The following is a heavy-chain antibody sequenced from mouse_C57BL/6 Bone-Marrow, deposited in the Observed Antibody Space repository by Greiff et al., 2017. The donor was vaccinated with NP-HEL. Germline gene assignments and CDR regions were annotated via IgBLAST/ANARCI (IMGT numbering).Heavy chain of an antibody. D-gene: IGHD2-14*01. J-gene: IGHJ1*03. CDR3: ARGRVPRGWYFEV. V-gene: IGHV1-53*01. Sequence: VQLQQSGTELVKPGASVKLSCKASGYTFTSYWMHWVKQRPGQGLEWIGNINPSNGGTNYNEKFKSKATLTVDKSSSTAYMQLSSLTSEDSAVYYCARGRVPRGWYFEVWGTGTTVTVSS. CDR1: GYTFTSYW. CDR2: INPSNGGT.